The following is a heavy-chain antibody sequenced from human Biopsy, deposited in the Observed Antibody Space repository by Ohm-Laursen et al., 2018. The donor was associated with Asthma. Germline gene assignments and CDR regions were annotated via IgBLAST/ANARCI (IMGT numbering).Heavy chain of an antibody. J-gene: IGHJ6*02. CDR2: ISYDGSNK. CDR1: GFTFSSYG. V-gene: IGHV3-30*18. Sequence: SLRLSCAASGFTFSSYGMYWVRQAPGKGLEWVAVISYDGSNKYYADSVKGRFTISRDNSKNTLYLQMNSLRAEDTAVYYCAKDTEGRYDFWSGVSYNYYGMDVWGQGTTVTVSS. CDR3: AKDTEGRYDFWSGVSYNYYGMDV. D-gene: IGHD3-3*01.